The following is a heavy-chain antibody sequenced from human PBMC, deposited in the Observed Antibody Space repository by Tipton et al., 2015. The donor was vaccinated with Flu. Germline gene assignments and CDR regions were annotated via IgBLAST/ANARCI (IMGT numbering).Heavy chain of an antibody. J-gene: IGHJ4*02. V-gene: IGHV3-48*03. CDR3: ARGQDLYSYSSFHFDF. CDR2: ISPSGGNV. Sequence: GSLRLSCAASGFTFDSYGFHWVRQAPGKGLEWVSYISPSGGNVYYRDSVRGRFTISRDNAKNSLYLQMDSLRAEDTAVYYCARGQDLYSYSSFHFDFWGQGTPLTVSS. D-gene: IGHD5-18*01. CDR1: GFTFDSYG.